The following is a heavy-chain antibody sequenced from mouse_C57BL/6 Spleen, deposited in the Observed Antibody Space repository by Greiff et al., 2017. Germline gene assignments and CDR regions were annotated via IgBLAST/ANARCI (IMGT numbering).Heavy chain of an antibody. D-gene: IGHD2-4*01. J-gene: IGHJ1*03. Sequence: DVKLVESEGGLVQPGSSMKLSCTASGFAFSDYYMAWVRQVPEKGLEWVGNINSGGSSTYYLGPLKSRFIISRDNATNILYLQMSSLTSEETATDYCARGDYDEGYFDVWGTGTTVTVSS. CDR1: GFAFSDYY. CDR3: ARGDYDEGYFDV. CDR2: INSGGSST. V-gene: IGHV5-16*01.